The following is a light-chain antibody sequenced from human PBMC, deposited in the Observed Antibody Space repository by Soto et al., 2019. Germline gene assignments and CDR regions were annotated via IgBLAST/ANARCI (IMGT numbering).Light chain of an antibody. Sequence: QPALAQPPSVSGSPGHSVAISCTRTSSDVGSYNRVSWYQQPPGSAPKLMIYDVSNRPSGVPDRFSGSKSGNAASLTISGLQAEDEADYYCSSYTSSNTYVFGTGTKVTVL. V-gene: IGLV2-18*02. J-gene: IGLJ1*01. CDR2: DVS. CDR1: SSDVGSYNR. CDR3: SSYTSSNTYV.